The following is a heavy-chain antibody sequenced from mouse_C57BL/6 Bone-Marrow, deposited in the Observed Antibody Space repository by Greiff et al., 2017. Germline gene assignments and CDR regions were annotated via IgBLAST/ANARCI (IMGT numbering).Heavy chain of an antibody. CDR2: IDPSDSYT. D-gene: IGHD1-1*01. CDR3: ARSVTTVPSFDD. V-gene: IGHV1-69*01. CDR1: GCTFTSYW. Sequence: QVQLQQPGAELVMPGASVKLSCKASGCTFTSYWMHWVKQRPGQGLEWIGEIDPSDSYTNYNQKFKGKSTLTVDTSSSTAYMRLSSLTSEDSAVYYGARSVTTVPSFDDWGQGTTLTVSS. J-gene: IGHJ2*01.